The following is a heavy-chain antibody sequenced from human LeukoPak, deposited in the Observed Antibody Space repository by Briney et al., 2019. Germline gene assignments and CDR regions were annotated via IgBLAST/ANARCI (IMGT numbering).Heavy chain of an antibody. CDR1: GFTFTCYY. J-gene: IGHJ4*02. CDR2: INPNSGGT. V-gene: IGHV1-2*06. CDR3: ARGSEYSSSSFDY. D-gene: IGHD6-6*01. Sequence: ASVKVSCKASGFTFTCYYMHWVRQAPGQGLEWMGRINPNSGGTNYAQKFQGRVTMTRDTSISTAYMELSRLRSDDTAVYYCARGSEYSSSSFDYWGQGTLVTVSS.